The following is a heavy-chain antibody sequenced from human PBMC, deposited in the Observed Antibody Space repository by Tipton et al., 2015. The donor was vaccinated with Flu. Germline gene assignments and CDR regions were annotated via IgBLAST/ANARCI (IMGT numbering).Heavy chain of an antibody. J-gene: IGHJ4*02. CDR1: GFTFSSYA. V-gene: IGHV3-30*01. CDR3: ARWGYSSGWDYGH. D-gene: IGHD6-19*01. Sequence: SLRLSCAASGFTFSSYAMHWVRQAPGKGLEWVAVISFDGSDKYYADSVKGRFTISRDNSKNTLYLQMNSLRAEDTAVYYCARWGYSSGWDYGHWGQGTPVTVSS. CDR2: ISFDGSDK.